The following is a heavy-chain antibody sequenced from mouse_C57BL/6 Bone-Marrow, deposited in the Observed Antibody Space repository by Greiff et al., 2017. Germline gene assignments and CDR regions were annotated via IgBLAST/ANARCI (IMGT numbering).Heavy chain of an antibody. V-gene: IGHV2-2*01. CDR2: IWSGGST. CDR1: GFSLTSYG. CDR3: ARPYSNYVPCFAY. J-gene: IGHJ3*01. Sequence: QVQLKQSGPGLVQPSQSLSITCTVSGFSLTSYGVHWVRQSPGKGLEWLGLIWSGGSTDYNAAFISRLSISKDNSKSQVFFKMNSLQADDTAIYYCARPYSNYVPCFAYWGQGTLVTVSA. D-gene: IGHD2-5*01.